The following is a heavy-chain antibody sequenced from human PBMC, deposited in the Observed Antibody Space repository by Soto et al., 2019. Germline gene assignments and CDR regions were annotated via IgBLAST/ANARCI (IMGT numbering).Heavy chain of an antibody. CDR1: GGTFSSYA. V-gene: IGHV1-69*13. CDR2: IIPIFGTA. D-gene: IGHD1-7*01. J-gene: IGHJ3*02. CDR3: ARDQLGRYNWNYMGAVDI. Sequence: SVKVSCKASGGTFSSYAISWVRQAPGQGLEWMGGIIPIFGTANYAQKFQGRVTITADESTSTAYMELSSLRSEDTAVYYCARDQLGRYNWNYMGAVDIWGQGTMVTVSS.